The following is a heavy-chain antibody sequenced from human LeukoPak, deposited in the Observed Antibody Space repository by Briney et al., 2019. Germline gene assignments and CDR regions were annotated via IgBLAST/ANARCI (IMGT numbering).Heavy chain of an antibody. V-gene: IGHV3-23*01. Sequence: GGSLRLSCAASGFTFSSYAMSWVRQAPEKGLEWVSAISGSGGSTYYADSVKGRFTISRDNSKNTLYLLLSSLRAEDTAVYYCASVGEDSYYFDYWGQGTLVTVSS. CDR1: GFTFSSYA. J-gene: IGHJ4*02. D-gene: IGHD1-26*01. CDR2: ISGSGGST. CDR3: ASVGEDSYYFDY.